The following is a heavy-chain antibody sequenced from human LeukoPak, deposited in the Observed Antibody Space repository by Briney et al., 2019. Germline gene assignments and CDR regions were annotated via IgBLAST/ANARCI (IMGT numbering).Heavy chain of an antibody. V-gene: IGHV1-69*05. D-gene: IGHD4-17*01. Sequence: SVKVSCKASGGTFSSYAISWVRQAPGQGLEWMGGIIPIFGTANYAQKFQGRVIMTRDMSTSTVYMELSSLRSEDTAVYFCARYGHSPFFDYWGQGTLSSSPQ. CDR1: GGTFSSYA. J-gene: IGHJ4*02. CDR2: IIPIFGTA. CDR3: ARYGHSPFFDY.